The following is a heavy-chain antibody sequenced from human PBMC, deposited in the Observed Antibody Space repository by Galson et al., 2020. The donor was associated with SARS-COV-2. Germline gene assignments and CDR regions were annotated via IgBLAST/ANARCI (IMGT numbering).Heavy chain of an antibody. J-gene: IGHJ4*02. Sequence: GESLKISCAASGFTFSSYWMSWVRQAPGKGLEWVANIKQDGSEKYYVDSVKGRFTISRDNAKNSLYLQMNSLRAEDTAVYYCARVGLLWFGELLPNKGFDYWGQGTLVTVSS. D-gene: IGHD3-10*01. CDR2: IKQDGSEK. CDR3: ARVGLLWFGELLPNKGFDY. CDR1: GFTFSSYW. V-gene: IGHV3-7*03.